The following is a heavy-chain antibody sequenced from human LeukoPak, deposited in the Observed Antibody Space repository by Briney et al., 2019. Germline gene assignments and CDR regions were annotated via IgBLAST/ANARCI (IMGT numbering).Heavy chain of an antibody. V-gene: IGHV4-39*07. CDR2: IYYNGRT. Sequence: SETLSLTCTVSGDSINNNNYYWGWIRQPPGKGLEWIGNIYYNGRTYYSPSLKSRGTISVDTSNNQFSLKLSSVTAADTAVYYCARGGDPHYGMDVWGQGTTVTVSS. D-gene: IGHD2-21*01. CDR3: ARGGDPHYGMDV. J-gene: IGHJ6*02. CDR1: GDSINNNNYY.